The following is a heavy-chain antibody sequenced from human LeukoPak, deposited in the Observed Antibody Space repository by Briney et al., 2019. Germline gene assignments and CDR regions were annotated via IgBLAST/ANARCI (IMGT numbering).Heavy chain of an antibody. V-gene: IGHV3-74*01. CDR3: ARDSYNNVDY. CDR2: TNTEGTST. CDR1: GFTFSSYW. J-gene: IGHJ4*02. Sequence: EGSLRLSCAASGFTFSSYWMHWVRQAPGKGLVWVSRTNTEGTSTWYADSVKGRFTVSRDNSKNTVYLQMNSLRAEDTAVYYCARDSYNNVDYWGQGTLVTVSS. D-gene: IGHD5-24*01.